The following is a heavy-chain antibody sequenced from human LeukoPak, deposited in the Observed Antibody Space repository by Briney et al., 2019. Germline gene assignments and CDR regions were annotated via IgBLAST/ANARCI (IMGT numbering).Heavy chain of an antibody. CDR2: MNPNSGNT. J-gene: IGHJ3*02. CDR1: GYTFTSYD. Sequence: ASVKVSCKASGYTFTSYDTNWVRQATGQGLEWMGWMNPNSGNTGYAQKFQGRVTITRNTSISTAYMELSSLRSEDTAVYYCARGLGSGSYFDAFDIWGQGTMVTVSS. D-gene: IGHD3-3*01. CDR3: ARGLGSGSYFDAFDI. V-gene: IGHV1-8*03.